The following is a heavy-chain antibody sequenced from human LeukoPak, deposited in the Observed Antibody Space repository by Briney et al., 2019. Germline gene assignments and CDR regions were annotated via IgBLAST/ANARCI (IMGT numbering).Heavy chain of an antibody. CDR2: IWFDARDQ. CDR1: GFTFSSYG. D-gene: IGHD6-19*01. V-gene: IGHV3-33*01. CDR3: ARDGKAVAGRFDY. Sequence: TGGSLRLSCAASGFTFSSYGMHWVRQAPGKGLLWVAGIWFDARDQYYADSVKGRFTISRDNAKNSLYLQMNSLRAEDTAVYYCARDGKAVAGRFDYWGQGTLVTVSS. J-gene: IGHJ4*02.